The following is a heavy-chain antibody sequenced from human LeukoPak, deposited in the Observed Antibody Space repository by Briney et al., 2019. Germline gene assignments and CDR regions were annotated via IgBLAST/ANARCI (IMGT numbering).Heavy chain of an antibody. CDR2: IKQDGSEK. CDR3: AKAGRPQAVAGWIDY. CDR1: GFTFSSYW. D-gene: IGHD6-19*01. Sequence: PGGSLRLSCAAPGFTFSSYWMSWVRQAPGKGLEWVANIKQDGSEKYYVDSVKGRFTISRDNAKNSLYLQMNSLRAEDTAIYYCAKAGRPQAVAGWIDYWGQGTLVTVSS. J-gene: IGHJ4*02. V-gene: IGHV3-7*03.